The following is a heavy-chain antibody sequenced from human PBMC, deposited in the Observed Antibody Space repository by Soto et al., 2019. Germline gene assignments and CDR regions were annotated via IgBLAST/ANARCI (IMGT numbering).Heavy chain of an antibody. CDR3: ARGSFSSYGGAFDI. CDR1: GYTFTSYD. J-gene: IGHJ3*02. V-gene: IGHV1-8*01. D-gene: IGHD3-16*01. Sequence: GASVKVSCKASGYTFTSYDINWVGQATGQGLEWMGWMNPNSGNTGYAQKFQGRVTMTRNTSISTAYMELSSLRSEDTAVYYCARGSFSSYGGAFDIWGQGTMVTVSS. CDR2: MNPNSGNT.